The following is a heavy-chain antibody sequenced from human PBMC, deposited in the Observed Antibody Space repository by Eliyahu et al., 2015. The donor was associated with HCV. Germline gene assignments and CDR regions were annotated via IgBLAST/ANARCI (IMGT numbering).Heavy chain of an antibody. D-gene: IGHD3-16*02. V-gene: IGHV4-34*01. CDR2: INHSGST. Sequence: QVQLQQWGAGLLKPSETLSLTCAVYGGSFSGYYWTWIRQPPGKGLEWIGEINHSGSTNYNPSLKSRVTISVDTSKNQFSLKLSSVTAADTAVYYCARGWMITFGGVIARAFDIWGQGTMVTVSS. CDR1: GGSFSGYY. CDR3: ARGWMITFGGVIARAFDI. J-gene: IGHJ3*02.